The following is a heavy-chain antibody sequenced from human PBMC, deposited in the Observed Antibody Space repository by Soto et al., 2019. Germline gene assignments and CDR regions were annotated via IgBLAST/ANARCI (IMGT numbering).Heavy chain of an antibody. CDR2: IYWDDDM. CDR1: GFSLTTSGVG. Sequence: QITLNESGPTVVRPTETLTLTCRFSGFSLTTSGVGVGWIRQSPGKAPEWLALIYWDDDMRYSASLKSRLTITKDTSKNQVVLTVSDLDPTDTATYYCAHRVLRTVFGLVTTTAIYFDFWGQGTPVAVSS. D-gene: IGHD3-3*01. V-gene: IGHV2-5*02. J-gene: IGHJ4*02. CDR3: AHRVLRTVFGLVTTTAIYFDF.